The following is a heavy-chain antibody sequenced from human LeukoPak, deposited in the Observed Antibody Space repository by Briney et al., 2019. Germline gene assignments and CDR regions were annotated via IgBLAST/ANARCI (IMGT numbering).Heavy chain of an antibody. CDR3: ARVPNDSSGSDFDY. D-gene: IGHD3-22*01. J-gene: IGHJ4*02. V-gene: IGHV1-18*04. CDR2: ISAYNGNT. Sequence: ASVKVSCKASGYTFTGYYMHWVRQAPGQGLEWMGWISAYNGNTNYAQKLQGRVTMTTDTSTSTAYMELRSLRSDDTAVYYCARVPNDSSGSDFDYWGQGTLVTVSS. CDR1: GYTFTGYY.